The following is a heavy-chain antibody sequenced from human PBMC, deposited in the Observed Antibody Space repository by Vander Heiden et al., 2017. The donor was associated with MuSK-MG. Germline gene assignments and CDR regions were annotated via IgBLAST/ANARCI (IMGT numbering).Heavy chain of an antibody. J-gene: IGHJ4*02. V-gene: IGHV4-39*01. CDR2: IYYSGST. CDR3: ARLDTAMVRVDY. D-gene: IGHD5-18*01. CDR1: GGSISSSSYY. Sequence: QLQLQESGPGLAKPSETLSLTCTVSGGSISSSSYYWGWIRQPPGKGLEWIGSIYYSGSTYYNPSLKSRVTISVDTSKNQFSLKLSSVTAADTAVYYCARLDTAMVRVDYWGQGTLVTVSS.